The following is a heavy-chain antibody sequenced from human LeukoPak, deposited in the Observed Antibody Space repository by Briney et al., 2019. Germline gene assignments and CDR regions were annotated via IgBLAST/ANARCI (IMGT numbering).Heavy chain of an antibody. CDR3: ARLSYSSSSGFDY. CDR2: IYTSGST. CDR1: GGSISSYY. J-gene: IGHJ4*02. V-gene: IGHV4-4*09. D-gene: IGHD6-6*01. Sequence: SETLSLTCTVSGGSISSYYWSWIRQPPGKGLEWIGYIYTSGSTNYNPSLKSRVTISIDTSKNHFSLKLSSVTAADTAVYYCARLSYSSSSGFDYWGQGTLVTVSS.